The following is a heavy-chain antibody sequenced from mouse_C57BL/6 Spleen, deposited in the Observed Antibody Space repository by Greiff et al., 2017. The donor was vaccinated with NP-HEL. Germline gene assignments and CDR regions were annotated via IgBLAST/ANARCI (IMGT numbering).Heavy chain of an antibody. Sequence: EVKLEESGEGLVKPGGSLKLSCAASGFTFSSYAMSWVRQTPEKRLEWVAYISSGGDYIYYADTVKGRFTISRDNARNTLYLQMSSLKSEDTAMYYCTRGGGYYGGYAMDYWGQGTSVTVSS. V-gene: IGHV5-9-1*02. CDR2: ISSGGDYI. CDR1: GFTFSSYA. D-gene: IGHD1-1*01. J-gene: IGHJ4*01. CDR3: TRGGGYYGGYAMDY.